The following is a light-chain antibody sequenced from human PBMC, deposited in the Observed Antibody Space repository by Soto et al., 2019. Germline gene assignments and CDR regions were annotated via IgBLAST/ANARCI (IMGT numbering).Light chain of an antibody. Sequence: QSVLTQPPSASGTPGQRVTISCSGSSSNIGSNYVYWYQQLPGTAPKLLIYRDNNRPSGIPERFSGSNSGNTATLTISRAQAGDEADYYCQVWDSSTGNVVFGGGTKLTVL. CDR3: QVWDSSTGNVV. J-gene: IGLJ2*01. CDR1: SSNIGSNY. CDR2: RDN. V-gene: IGLV1-47*01.